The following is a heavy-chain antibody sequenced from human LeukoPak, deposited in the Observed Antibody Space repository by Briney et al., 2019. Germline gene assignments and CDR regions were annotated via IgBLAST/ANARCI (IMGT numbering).Heavy chain of an antibody. D-gene: IGHD3-9*01. CDR1: GFTFSSCT. CDR3: ARDSPGYYLWTPDY. V-gene: IGHV3-21*06. CDR2: ISTWSNYI. Sequence: GGSLRLSCAASGFTFSSCTMNWVRQAPGEGLEWVSSISTWSNYINYADSVKGRFTISRDNAKNSLYLQMNGLRAEDTALYYCARDSPGYYLWTPDYWGQGTLVTVSS. J-gene: IGHJ4*02.